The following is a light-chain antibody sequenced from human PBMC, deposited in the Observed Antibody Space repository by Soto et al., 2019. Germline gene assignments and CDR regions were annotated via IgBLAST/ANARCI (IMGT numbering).Light chain of an antibody. Sequence: VMTQSPATLSVSPGERATLSCRASQSISSNLAWYQQKPGQAPRLLIYDASNRATGIPARFSGSGSVTDFTLTISSLEPEDFAVYYCQQRSNWATFGPGTKVDIK. V-gene: IGKV3-11*01. CDR1: QSISSN. J-gene: IGKJ3*01. CDR3: QQRSNWAT. CDR2: DAS.